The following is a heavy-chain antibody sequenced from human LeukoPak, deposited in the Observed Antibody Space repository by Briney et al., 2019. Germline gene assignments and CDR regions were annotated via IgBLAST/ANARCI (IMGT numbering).Heavy chain of an antibody. V-gene: IGHV3-48*03. CDR3: ARGPYSFSGRNFDY. CDR2: ISDSGSTI. Sequence: GGSLRLSCAASGFTFSSSEMNWVRQAPGKGPEWVSYISDSGSTIYYADSVKGRFTISRDNAKNSLYLQMNSLRAEDAAVYYCARGPYSFSGRNFDYWGQGTLVTVSS. D-gene: IGHD3-16*01. J-gene: IGHJ4*02. CDR1: GFTFSSSE.